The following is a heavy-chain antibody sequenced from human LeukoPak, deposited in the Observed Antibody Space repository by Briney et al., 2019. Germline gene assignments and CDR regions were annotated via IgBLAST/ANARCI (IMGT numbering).Heavy chain of an antibody. CDR2: ISSSSSSI. Sequence: GGSLRLSCAASGFTFSNYNMNWVRQAPGKGLEWVSYISSSSSSIYYADSVKGRFTISRDNAKNSLYLQMNSLRAEDTAVYYCAELGITMIGGVWGKGTTVTISS. J-gene: IGHJ6*04. CDR3: AELGITMIGGV. V-gene: IGHV3-48*04. D-gene: IGHD3-10*02. CDR1: GFTFSNYN.